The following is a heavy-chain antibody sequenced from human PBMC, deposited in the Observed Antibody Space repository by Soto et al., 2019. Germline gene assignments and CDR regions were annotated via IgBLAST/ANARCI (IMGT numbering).Heavy chain of an antibody. J-gene: IGHJ3*02. Sequence: ASVKVSCKASGYTFTGYYMHWVRQAPGQGLEWMGWISPNSGGTNYAQKFQGWVTMTRDTSISTAYMELSRLRSDDTAVYYCAREGVGATMADAFDIWGQGTMVTVSS. CDR1: GYTFTGYY. V-gene: IGHV1-2*04. D-gene: IGHD1-26*01. CDR2: ISPNSGGT. CDR3: AREGVGATMADAFDI.